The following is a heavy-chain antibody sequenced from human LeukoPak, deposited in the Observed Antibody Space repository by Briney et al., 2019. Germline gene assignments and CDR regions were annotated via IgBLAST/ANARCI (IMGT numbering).Heavy chain of an antibody. D-gene: IGHD3-16*01. CDR1: GFSLSTSGVG. J-gene: IGHJ4*02. CDR2: IYSSGST. CDR3: AREGYAYSVDF. V-gene: IGHV4-61*08. Sequence: SGPTLVNPTQTLTLTCTFSGFSLSTSGVGVGWIRQPPGKGLEWIGYIYSSGSTNYNPSLMSRVTISIDTSKNQFSLRLSSVAAADTAVYYCAREGYAYSVDFWGQGALVTVSS.